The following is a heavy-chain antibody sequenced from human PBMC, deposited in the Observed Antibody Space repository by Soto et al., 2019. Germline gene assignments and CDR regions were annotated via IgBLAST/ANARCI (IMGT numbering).Heavy chain of an antibody. CDR3: ARDCGNSAYYYYGMDV. V-gene: IGHV4-30-4*01. D-gene: IGHD2-21*02. CDR2: IYYSWST. Sequence: QVQLQESGPGLVKPSQTLSLTCTVSGGSISSGDYYWSWIRQPPGKGLEWIVYIYYSWSTYYNPSLQSRVTISVDTAKNQFSLKLSSVTAADTAVYYCARDCGNSAYYYYGMDVWGQGTTVTVSS. J-gene: IGHJ6*02. CDR1: GGSISSGDYY.